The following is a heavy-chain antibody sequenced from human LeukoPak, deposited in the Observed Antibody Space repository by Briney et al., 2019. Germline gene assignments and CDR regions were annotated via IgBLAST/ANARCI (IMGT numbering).Heavy chain of an antibody. CDR2: IYYSGST. J-gene: IGHJ4*02. V-gene: IGHV4-59*08. D-gene: IGHD1-26*01. Sequence: SETLSLTCTVSGDSFRSHYWSWIRQPPGKGLEWIGDIYYSGSTNYNPSLKSRVTISVDTSKNQFSLRLSSVTAADTAVYYSARLASGSYGPLTPFDYWGQGTLVTVSS. CDR1: GDSFRSHY. CDR3: ARLASGSYGPLTPFDY.